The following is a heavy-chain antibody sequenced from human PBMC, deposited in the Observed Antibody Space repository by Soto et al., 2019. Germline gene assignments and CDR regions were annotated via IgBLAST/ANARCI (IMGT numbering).Heavy chain of an antibody. Sequence: GGSLRLSCAASGFTFSSYAMSWVRQAPGKGLEWVSAISGSDGSTYYADSVKGRFTISRDNSKNTLYLQMNSLRAEDTAVYYCAKGRLSVAAPYTWFDPWGLGTLVTVSS. D-gene: IGHD6-19*01. CDR3: AKGRLSVAAPYTWFDP. J-gene: IGHJ5*02. CDR1: GFTFSSYA. V-gene: IGHV3-23*01. CDR2: ISGSDGST.